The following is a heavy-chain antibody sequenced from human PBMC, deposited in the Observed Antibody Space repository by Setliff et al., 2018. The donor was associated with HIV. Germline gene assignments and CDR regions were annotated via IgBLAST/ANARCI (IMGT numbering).Heavy chain of an antibody. Sequence: GASVKVSCKTSGYTFTNYAMNWVRQAPGQGLEWMGRINPKSGGTQYAQKFQGKVTMARDVSISTFYMQLDRLRFDDTAIYYCAWNHPDHTTSHPEAFTLWGQGTMVTVSS. CDR1: GYTFTNYA. J-gene: IGHJ3*01. CDR2: INPKSGGT. V-gene: IGHV1-2*06. CDR3: AWNHPDHTTSHPEAFTL. D-gene: IGHD1-1*01.